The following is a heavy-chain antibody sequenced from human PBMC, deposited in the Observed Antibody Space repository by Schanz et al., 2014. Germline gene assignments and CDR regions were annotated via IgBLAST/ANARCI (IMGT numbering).Heavy chain of an antibody. D-gene: IGHD6-19*01. CDR2: ISASGGST. Sequence: QVQLVESGGGVVQPGRSLRLSCAASGFIFSSYGLHWVRQAPGKGLEWVSTISASGGSTYYADSVKGRFTISRDNSKNILYLQMNSLRVEDTAVYYCAKLSSSGRLAGYFDYWGQGALVTVSS. V-gene: IGHV3-NL1*01. CDR3: AKLSSSGRLAGYFDY. J-gene: IGHJ4*02. CDR1: GFIFSSYG.